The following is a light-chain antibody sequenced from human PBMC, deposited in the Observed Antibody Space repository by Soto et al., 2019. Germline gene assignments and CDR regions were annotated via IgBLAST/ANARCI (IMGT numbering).Light chain of an antibody. CDR3: SSYTSSNTYG. Sequence: QSALTQPASVSGSPGQSITISCTGTSSDVGGYNYVSWYQQHPGKAPKLMIYDVSNRPSGVSSRFSASKSGNTASLNISGLQAEDESDYYCSSYTSSNTYGFGTGTKLTVL. CDR2: DVS. CDR1: SSDVGGYNY. J-gene: IGLJ1*01. V-gene: IGLV2-14*01.